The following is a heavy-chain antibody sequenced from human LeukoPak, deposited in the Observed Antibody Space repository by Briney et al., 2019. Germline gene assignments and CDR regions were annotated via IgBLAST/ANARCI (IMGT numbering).Heavy chain of an antibody. CDR2: ISGSGGST. V-gene: IGHV3-23*01. J-gene: IGHJ5*02. Sequence: GGSLRLSCAASGFTFSSYAMSWVRQAPGKGLEWVSAISGSGGSTYYADSVKGRFTVSRDNAKNSLYLQMNSLRAEDTAVYYCARYDFRHGYYDGWFDQWDQGSLVTVSS. CDR3: ARYDFRHGYYDGWFDQ. CDR1: GFTFSSYA. D-gene: IGHD3-3*01.